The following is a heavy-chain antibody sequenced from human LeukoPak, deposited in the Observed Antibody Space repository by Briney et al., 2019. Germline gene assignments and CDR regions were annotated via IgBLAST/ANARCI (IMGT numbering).Heavy chain of an antibody. V-gene: IGHV4-59*01. Sequence: PSETLSLTCTVSGGSISSYYWSWIRQPPGKGLEWIGYISYSGSTNYNPSGSTNYSPSLKSRVTISLDTSKNQSSLKLSSVTAADTAVYYCAGERGYRYGVDHWGQGSLVTVSS. CDR3: AGERGYRYGVDH. D-gene: IGHD5-18*01. CDR2: ISYSGST. J-gene: IGHJ4*02. CDR1: GGSISSYY.